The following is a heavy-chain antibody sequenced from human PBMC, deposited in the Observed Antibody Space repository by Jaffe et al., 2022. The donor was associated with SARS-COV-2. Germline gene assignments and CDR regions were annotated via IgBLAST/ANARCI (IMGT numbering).Heavy chain of an antibody. CDR3: ARDSRGGGGYGHFDS. CDR1: GFTFSTYW. D-gene: IGHD5-12*01. CDR2: IKQDGSEG. J-gene: IGHJ4*02. V-gene: IGHV3-7*03. Sequence: EVQLVESGGGMVQPGGSLRLSCEASGFTFSTYWMSWVRQAPGKGLEWVAHIKQDGSEGYYVDSVKGRFTISRDNSKNLVFLQMSGLRTEDTAMYYCARDSRGGGGYGHFDSWGQGTLVTVSS.